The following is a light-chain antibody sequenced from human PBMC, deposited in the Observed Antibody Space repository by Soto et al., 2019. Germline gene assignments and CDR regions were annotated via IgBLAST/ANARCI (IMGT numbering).Light chain of an antibody. J-gene: IGKJ4*01. V-gene: IGKV3-20*01. Sequence: EIVLTQSPGTLSLSPGERATLSCRASQSVRSNYLAWYQQKPGRAPRLLIYGASSRATGLPHRFSGSGSGTAFTLTISRLEPEDFTVYYCQQYGSSPRAFGGGTKVEI. CDR3: QQYGSSPRA. CDR1: QSVRSNY. CDR2: GAS.